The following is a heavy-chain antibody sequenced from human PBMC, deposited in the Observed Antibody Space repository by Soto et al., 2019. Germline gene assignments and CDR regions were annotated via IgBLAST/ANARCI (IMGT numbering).Heavy chain of an antibody. V-gene: IGHV4-4*07. CDR3: ARDFNSIFDDFADMRWNFDP. CDR1: GGSINNYY. J-gene: IGHJ5*02. D-gene: IGHD3-3*02. CDR2: VFTTGTT. Sequence: SETLSLTCSVTGGSINNYYWSWVRQSAGKGLEWIGRVFTTGTTDSNPSLKGRVTISVDTSKNQCSLSLRSVTAADTAIYYCARDFNSIFDDFADMRWNFDPWGQGTLVTVSS.